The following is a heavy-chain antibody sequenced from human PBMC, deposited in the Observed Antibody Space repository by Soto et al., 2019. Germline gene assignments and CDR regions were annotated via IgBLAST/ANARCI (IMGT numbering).Heavy chain of an antibody. Sequence: QVQLVESGGGVVQPGRSLRLSCAASGFTFSSYAMHWVRQAPGKGLEWVAVISYDGSNKYYADSVKGRFTISRDNSKNTLYLQMNSLRAEDTAVYYCARESYDSSGYYDLNYFDYWGQGTLVTVSS. V-gene: IGHV3-30-3*01. CDR1: GFTFSSYA. CDR2: ISYDGSNK. D-gene: IGHD3-22*01. CDR3: ARESYDSSGYYDLNYFDY. J-gene: IGHJ4*02.